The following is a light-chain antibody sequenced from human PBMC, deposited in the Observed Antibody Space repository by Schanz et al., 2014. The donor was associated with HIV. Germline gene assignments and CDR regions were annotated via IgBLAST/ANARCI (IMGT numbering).Light chain of an antibody. CDR1: SSDVGSYNR. V-gene: IGLV2-18*02. Sequence: QSALTQPPSVSGSPGQSVTISCTGTSSDVGSYNRVSWYQQPPGTAPKLMIYEVSNRPSGVPDRFSGSKSGNTASLTVSGLQAEDEADYYCASYAGSNNFEVFGTGTKLTVL. CDR2: EVS. CDR3: ASYAGSNNFEV. J-gene: IGLJ1*01.